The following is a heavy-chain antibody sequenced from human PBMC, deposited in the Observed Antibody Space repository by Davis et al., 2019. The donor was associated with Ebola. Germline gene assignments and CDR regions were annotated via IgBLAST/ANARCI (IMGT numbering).Heavy chain of an antibody. CDR2: ISSSSSTI. D-gene: IGHD6-13*01. J-gene: IGHJ3*02. CDR3: ASLAAAGAFDI. CDR1: GFTFSSYS. Sequence: PGGSLRLSCAASGFTFSSYSMNWVRQAPGKGLEWVSYISSSSSTIYCADSVKGRFTISRDNAKNSLYLQMNSLRAEDTAVYYCASLAAAGAFDIWGQGTMVTVSS. V-gene: IGHV3-48*04.